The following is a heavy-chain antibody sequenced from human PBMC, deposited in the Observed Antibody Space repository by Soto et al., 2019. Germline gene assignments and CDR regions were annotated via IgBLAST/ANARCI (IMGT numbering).Heavy chain of an antibody. CDR2: IIPILAIP. CDR3: AREVEYCSGGSCAPPGAFDI. CDR1: GGTLSSYT. Sequence: QVQLVQSGAEVKKPGSSVKVSCKASGGTLSSYTISWVRQAPGQGLEWMGRIIPILAIPNYAQKFQGRVTITADKSTSTAYMELSSLRSEETAVYYCAREVEYCSGGSCAPPGAFDIWGQGTTVTVSS. V-gene: IGHV1-69*08. J-gene: IGHJ3*02. D-gene: IGHD2-15*01.